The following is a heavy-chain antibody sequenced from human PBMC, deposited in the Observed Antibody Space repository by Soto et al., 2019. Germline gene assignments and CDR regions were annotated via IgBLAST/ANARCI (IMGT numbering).Heavy chain of an antibody. CDR2: IWSDGSNK. J-gene: IGHJ6*02. V-gene: IGHV3-33*01. CDR1: GFTFSSYG. CDR3: AGESCSGGSFYSPYYYYYGMDV. Sequence: QVQLVESGGGVVQPGRSLRLSCAASGFTFSSYGMHWVRQAPGKGLEWVAVIWSDGSNKYYADSLKGRFTISRDNSKNTLYLQMNSLRAEDTAVYYCAGESCSGGSFYSPYYYYYGMDVWGQGTTVIVSS. D-gene: IGHD2-15*01.